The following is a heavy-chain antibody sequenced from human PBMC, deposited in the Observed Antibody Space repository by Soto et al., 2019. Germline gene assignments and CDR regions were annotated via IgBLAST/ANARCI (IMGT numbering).Heavy chain of an antibody. V-gene: IGHV3-74*01. CDR1: GFTFSNYW. Sequence: GGSLRLSCAASGFTFSNYWIHWVRQAPGKGLVWVSRINSDGSSISYEDSVKGRFTISRDNAKNTLDLQMNGLRAEDTAVYYCKVGYCRTTSCYASPWFDPWGQGTLVTVSS. D-gene: IGHD2-2*01. CDR2: INSDGSSI. J-gene: IGHJ5*02. CDR3: KVGYCRTTSCYASPWFDP.